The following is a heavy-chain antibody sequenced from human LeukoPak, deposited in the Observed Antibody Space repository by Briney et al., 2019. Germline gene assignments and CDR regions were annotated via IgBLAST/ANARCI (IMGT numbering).Heavy chain of an antibody. V-gene: IGHV3-48*01. CDR2: ISSSSGTI. Sequence: PGRSLRLSCAASGFTFSSYGMNWVRQAPGKGLEWVSYISSSSGTINYADSVKGRFTISRDNADSSLYLQMRSLRGDDTGLYYCARGTGDRGFDYWGQGTLVTVSS. CDR1: GFTFSSYG. J-gene: IGHJ4*02. D-gene: IGHD7-27*01. CDR3: ARGTGDRGFDY.